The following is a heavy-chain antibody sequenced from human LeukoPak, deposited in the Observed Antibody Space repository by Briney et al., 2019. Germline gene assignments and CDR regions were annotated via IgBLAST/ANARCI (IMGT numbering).Heavy chain of an antibody. Sequence: ASVKVSCKASGYTFTGYYMHWVRQAPGQGLEWMGRINPNSGGTNYAQKFQGRVTMTRDTSISTAYMELSRLRSDDTAVYYCARDAERLRYFDWLSNTYRGYWGQGTLVTVSS. CDR1: GYTFTGYY. V-gene: IGHV1-2*06. D-gene: IGHD3-9*01. CDR3: ARDAERLRYFDWLSNTYRGY. CDR2: INPNSGGT. J-gene: IGHJ4*02.